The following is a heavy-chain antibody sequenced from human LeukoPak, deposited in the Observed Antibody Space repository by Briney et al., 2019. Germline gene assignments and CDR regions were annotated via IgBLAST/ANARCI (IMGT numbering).Heavy chain of an antibody. D-gene: IGHD3-3*01. CDR3: ARVKGRVFGVITTKERYFDY. V-gene: IGHV1-69*01. CDR1: GGTFSNYT. CDR2: IIPIFGTA. Sequence: SVKVSCKASGGTFSNYTISWVRQAPGQGLEWMGEIIPIFGTANYAQKFQGRVTITADESTSTAYMELSSLRSEDTAVYYCARVKGRVFGVITTKERYFDYWGQGTLVTVSS. J-gene: IGHJ4*02.